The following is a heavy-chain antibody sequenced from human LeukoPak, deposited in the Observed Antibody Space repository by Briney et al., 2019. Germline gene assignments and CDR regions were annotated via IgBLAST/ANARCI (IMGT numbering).Heavy chain of an antibody. V-gene: IGHV3-66*01. J-gene: IGHJ1*01. CDR1: GFTVSSHF. CDR3: ARVYWHDNGEYFQH. CDR2: IYSDDST. D-gene: IGHD3-16*01. Sequence: GGSLRLSCAASGFTVSSHFMSWVRQAPGKGLEWVLVIYSDDSTYSADSLKGRFTISRDISKNTLFLQMNSLRAEDTAAYYCARVYWHDNGEYFQHWGQGTLVTVSS.